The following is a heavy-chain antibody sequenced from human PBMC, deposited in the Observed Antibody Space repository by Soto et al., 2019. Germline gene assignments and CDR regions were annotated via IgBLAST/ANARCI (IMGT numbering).Heavy chain of an antibody. Sequence: EVQLLESGGGLVQPGGSLRLSCAASGFTFSSYAMSWVRQAPGKGLEWVSAISGSGGSTYYADSVKGRFTISRDNSKNTLYLQMNSLRAEDTAVYDGANTLSCRSGGSCYSGEPFGGQGTLVTGSS. D-gene: IGHD2-15*01. V-gene: IGHV3-23*01. J-gene: IGHJ4*02. CDR2: ISGSGGST. CDR3: ANTLSCRSGGSCYSGEPF. CDR1: GFTFSSYA.